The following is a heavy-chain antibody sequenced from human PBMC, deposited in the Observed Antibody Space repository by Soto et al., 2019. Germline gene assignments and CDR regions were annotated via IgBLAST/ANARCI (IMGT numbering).Heavy chain of an antibody. D-gene: IGHD1-26*01. V-gene: IGHV3-23*01. Sequence: LRLSCAASGFTFSSYAMSWVRQAPGKGLEWVSAISGSGGSTYYADSVKGRFTISRDNSKDTLYLQMNSLRAEDTAVYYCAKGPYIGWEPTDNWFDPWGQGTLVTVSS. CDR3: AKGPYIGWEPTDNWFDP. CDR1: GFTFSSYA. J-gene: IGHJ5*02. CDR2: ISGSGGST.